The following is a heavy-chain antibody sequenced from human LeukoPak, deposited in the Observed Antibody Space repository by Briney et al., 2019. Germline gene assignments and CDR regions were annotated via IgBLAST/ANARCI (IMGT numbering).Heavy chain of an antibody. Sequence: PSETLSLTCTVSGGSISSSSYYWGWIRQPPGKGLEWIGSIYYSGSTYYNPSLKSRVTISVDTSKNQFSLKLSSVTAADTAVYYCARFACSSTSCYSVWFDPWGQGTLVTVSS. CDR1: GGSISSSSYY. V-gene: IGHV4-39*07. CDR2: IYYSGST. J-gene: IGHJ5*02. D-gene: IGHD2-2*01. CDR3: ARFACSSTSCYSVWFDP.